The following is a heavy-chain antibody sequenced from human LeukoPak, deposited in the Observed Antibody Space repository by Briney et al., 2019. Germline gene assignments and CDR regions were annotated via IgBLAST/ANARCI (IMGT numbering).Heavy chain of an antibody. J-gene: IGHJ6*03. CDR2: MYHSGST. V-gene: IGHV4-34*01. D-gene: IGHD3-16*01. CDR3: ARRSYELLYGYYYYYMDV. Sequence: SETLSLTCAVYGGSLSGYYWSWIRQPPGKGLEWIGEMYHSGSTNYNPSLKSRVTISLDKSKNQFSLKLSSVTAADTAVYYCARRSYELLYGYYYYYMDVWGKGTTVTVSS. CDR1: GGSLSGYY.